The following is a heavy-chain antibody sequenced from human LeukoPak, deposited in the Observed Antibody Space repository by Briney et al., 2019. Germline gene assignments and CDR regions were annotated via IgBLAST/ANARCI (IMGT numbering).Heavy chain of an antibody. CDR2: INHSGST. V-gene: IGHV4-34*01. CDR3: ASFGPRLI. Sequence: PSETLSLTCAVYGGSFSGYYWSWIRQPPGKGLEWIGEINHSGSTNYNPSLKSRVTISVDTSKNQFSLKLSSVTAADTAVYYCASFGPRLIWGQGTLVTVSS. D-gene: IGHD3-10*01. CDR1: GGSFSGYY. J-gene: IGHJ4*02.